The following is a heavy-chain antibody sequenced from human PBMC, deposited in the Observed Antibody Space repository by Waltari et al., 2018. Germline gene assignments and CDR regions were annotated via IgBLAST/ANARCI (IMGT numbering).Heavy chain of an antibody. CDR3: ARHWKKSGYRFDP. V-gene: IGHV4-39*01. CDR1: GGSISSGSFY. J-gene: IGHJ5*02. D-gene: IGHD5-12*01. CDR2: IYYSGST. Sequence: QLQLQESGPGLVRPSETLSLTCSVAGGSISSGSFYWGWIRQSPGKGLEWIGSIYYSGSTNYNSNRKGRVTISGDTSKNQFSLKLSSVTAADTAVYYCARHWKKSGYRFDPWGQGTLVTVSS.